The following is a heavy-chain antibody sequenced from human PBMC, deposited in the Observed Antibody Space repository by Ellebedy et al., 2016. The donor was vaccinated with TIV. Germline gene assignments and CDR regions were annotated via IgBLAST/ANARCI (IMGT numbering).Heavy chain of an antibody. V-gene: IGHV3-7*01. J-gene: IGHJ4*02. CDR2: IKQDGSEK. Sequence: ETLSLXCAVYGGTFNGYYWSWVRQAPGKGLEWVANIKQDGSEKYYVDSVKGRFTIPRDNAKNSVYLQMNSLRAEDTAVYYCARAIAAVGSYWGQGTLVTVSS. CDR3: ARAIAAVGSY. CDR1: GGTFNGYY. D-gene: IGHD6-13*01.